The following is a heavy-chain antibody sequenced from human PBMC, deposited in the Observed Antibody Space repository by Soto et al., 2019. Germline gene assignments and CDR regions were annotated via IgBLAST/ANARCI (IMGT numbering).Heavy chain of an antibody. D-gene: IGHD3-9*01. CDR2: IYHSGST. CDR1: GGSIGSGGYS. CDR3: ARGPHRGYDILTGYFDY. Sequence: SETLSLTCAVSGGSIGSGGYSWSWIRQPPGKGLEWIGYIYHSGSTYYNPSLKSRVTISVDRSKNQFSLKLSSVTAADTAVYYCARGPHRGYDILTGYFDYWGQGTLVTVSS. V-gene: IGHV4-30-2*01. J-gene: IGHJ4*02.